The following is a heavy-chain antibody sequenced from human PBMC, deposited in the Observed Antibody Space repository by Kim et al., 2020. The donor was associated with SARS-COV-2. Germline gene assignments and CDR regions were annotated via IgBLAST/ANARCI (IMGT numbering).Heavy chain of an antibody. D-gene: IGHD5-12*01. J-gene: IGHJ6*02. V-gene: IGHV4-59*01. CDR3: ARGFSGSTNLYYYGMDV. CDR1: SGSFTSYY. CDR2: IYYTGST. Sequence: SETLSLTCTVSSGSFTSYYWNWIRQSPGKGLEWVGYIYYTGSTNYNPSLKSRVTISIDTSKNQFSLRLTSVTAADTAVYYCARGFSGSTNLYYYGMDVWGRGTTVAVSS.